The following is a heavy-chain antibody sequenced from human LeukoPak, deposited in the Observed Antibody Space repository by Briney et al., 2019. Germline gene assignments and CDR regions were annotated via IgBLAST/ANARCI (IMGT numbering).Heavy chain of an antibody. V-gene: IGHV4-34*01. Sequence: SETLSLTCAVYGGSFSGYYWSWIRQPPGKGLEWIGEINHSGSTNYNPSLKSRVTISVDTSKNQFSLKLSSVTAADTAVYYCARDSGYGRTGFDPWGRGTLVTVSS. J-gene: IGHJ5*02. D-gene: IGHD5-12*01. CDR3: ARDSGYGRTGFDP. CDR1: GGSFSGYY. CDR2: INHSGST.